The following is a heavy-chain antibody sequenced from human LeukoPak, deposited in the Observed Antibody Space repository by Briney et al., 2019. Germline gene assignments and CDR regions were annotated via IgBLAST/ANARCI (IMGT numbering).Heavy chain of an antibody. J-gene: IGHJ4*02. Sequence: GGSLRLSCAASGFTVSSNYMSWVRQAPGKGLEWVSVIYTGGDTYYADSVKGRFTISRDNSENTLYLQMNSLRAEDTAVYYCARERRGYSLGFDYWGQGTLVTVSS. CDR1: GFTVSSNY. CDR3: ARERRGYSLGFDY. V-gene: IGHV3-53*01. CDR2: IYTGGDT. D-gene: IGHD5-18*01.